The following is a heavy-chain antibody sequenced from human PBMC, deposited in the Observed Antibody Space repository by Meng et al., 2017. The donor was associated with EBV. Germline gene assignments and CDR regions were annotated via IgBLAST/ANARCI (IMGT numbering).Heavy chain of an antibody. D-gene: IGHD2-2*01. V-gene: IGHV3-73*02. J-gene: IGHJ4*02. CDR2: IRSKAKSYAT. Sequence: VELVGAGGGLVPPGGSLKLSCAASGFTFSGSAMHWVRQASGKGLVWVGRIRSKAKSYATAYAASVKGRFTISRDDSKNTAYLQMNSLKTEDTAVYYCTRMSSPLDYWGQGTLVTVSS. CDR1: GFTFSGSA. CDR3: TRMSSPLDY.